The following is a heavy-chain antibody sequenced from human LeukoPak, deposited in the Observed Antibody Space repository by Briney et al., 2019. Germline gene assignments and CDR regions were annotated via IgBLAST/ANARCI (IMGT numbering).Heavy chain of an antibody. CDR1: GYTFADYY. CDR2: ITPNSGDT. CDR3: TRRANCRGDCTLDY. V-gene: IGHV1-2*02. Sequence: ASVKVSCKASGYTFADYYIHWVRQAPGQGLEWMGWITPNSGDTDYAQKFQGRVTMTTDTSISTAYMELSGLRSDDTAVYSCTRRANCRGDCTLDYWGQGTLVTVSS. D-gene: IGHD2-21*01. J-gene: IGHJ4*02.